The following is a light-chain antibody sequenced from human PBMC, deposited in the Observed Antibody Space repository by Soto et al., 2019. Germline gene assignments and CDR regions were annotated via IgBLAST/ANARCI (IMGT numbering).Light chain of an antibody. CDR3: QQYNNWPLA. J-gene: IGKJ1*01. CDR1: QSVSSN. V-gene: IGKV3-15*01. Sequence: EIVLTQSQATLSVSPGEGATLSCRASQSVSSNLAWYQQKPGQAPRLLIYGASTRATGIPARFSGSGSGTEFTLTISSLQSEDFAVYYCQQYNNWPLAFGQGTKVDIK. CDR2: GAS.